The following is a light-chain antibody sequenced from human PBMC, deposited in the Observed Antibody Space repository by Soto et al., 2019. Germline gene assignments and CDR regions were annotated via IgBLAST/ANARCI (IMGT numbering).Light chain of an antibody. CDR2: RAS. J-gene: IGKJ2*01. CDR3: QQYNTDSHT. CDR1: QSISNW. Sequence: DIHMTQSPSTLSASVGDRVTITCRASQSISNWLAWYQQKPGKAPKLLIYRASALERGVPSRFTGSGSGTEFTLTISSLQPDDFAIYFCQQYNTDSHTFGQGTKVDIK. V-gene: IGKV1-5*03.